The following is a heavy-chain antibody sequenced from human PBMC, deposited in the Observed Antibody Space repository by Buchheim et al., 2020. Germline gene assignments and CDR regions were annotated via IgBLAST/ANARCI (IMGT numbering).Heavy chain of an antibody. CDR1: GFSFSTTW. Sequence: EVQLVESGGGLVQPGGSLRLSCTASGFSFSTTWMNWVRQAPGKGLVWVSRIRSDGSGTTYADSVKGRFTISRDNAKNTVYLQMNSLGAEDTAVYYCARDWYYVMDVWGQGT. CDR2: IRSDGSGT. CDR3: ARDWYYVMDV. V-gene: IGHV3-74*03. J-gene: IGHJ6*02.